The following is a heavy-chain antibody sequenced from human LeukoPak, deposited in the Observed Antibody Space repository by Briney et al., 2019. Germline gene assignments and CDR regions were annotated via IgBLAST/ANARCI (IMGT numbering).Heavy chain of an antibody. D-gene: IGHD6-13*01. CDR2: IYSGGST. CDR3: ARRSPIAAAGTRRLED. V-gene: IGHV3-53*01. CDR1: GFTVSSNH. Sequence: GGSLRLSCAASGFTVSSNHMSWVRQAPGKGLEWASIIYSGGSTYYADSVKGRFTISRDNSKNTLYLQMSSLRAEDTAVYYCARRSPIAAAGTRRLEDWGQGTLVTVSS. J-gene: IGHJ4*02.